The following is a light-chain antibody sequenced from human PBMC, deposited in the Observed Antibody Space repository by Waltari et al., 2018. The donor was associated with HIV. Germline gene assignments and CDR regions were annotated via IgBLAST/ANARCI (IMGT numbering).Light chain of an antibody. CDR1: QSISNF. V-gene: IGKV1-39*01. J-gene: IGKJ2*01. CDR3: QQSHTTPYT. Sequence: DIQMTQSPSSLSASIGDRVSITCRASQSISNFLNWYQHKSGKAPKLLIYAASSLQSGVPSRFSGSGSGTDFTLTISSLQPEDFATYYCQQSHTTPYTFGQGTKLEIK. CDR2: AAS.